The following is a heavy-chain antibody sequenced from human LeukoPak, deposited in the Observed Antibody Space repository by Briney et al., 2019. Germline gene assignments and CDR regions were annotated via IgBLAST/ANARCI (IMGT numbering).Heavy chain of an antibody. CDR3: ARLSDFGGKVDY. CDR2: IYYSGST. Sequence: SETLSLTCTVSGGSISSSSYYWGWIRQPPGKGLEWIGSIYYSGSTYYNPSLKSRVTISVDTSKNQFSLRLNSVTAADTAVYYCARLSDFGGKVDYWGQGTLVTVSS. V-gene: IGHV4-39*01. J-gene: IGHJ4*02. D-gene: IGHD4-23*01. CDR1: GGSISSSSYY.